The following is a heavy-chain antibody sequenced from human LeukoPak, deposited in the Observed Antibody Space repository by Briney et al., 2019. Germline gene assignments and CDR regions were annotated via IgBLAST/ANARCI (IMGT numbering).Heavy chain of an antibody. CDR3: ARDRGVVYDSSGEMVDAFDI. D-gene: IGHD3-22*01. CDR2: IKQDGSEK. V-gene: IGHV3-7*01. J-gene: IGHJ3*02. Sequence: PGGSLRLSCAASGFTFSSYWMSWVRQAPGKGLEWVANIKQDGSEKYYVDSVKGRFTISRDNAKNSLYLQMNSLRAEDTAVYYCARDRGVVYDSSGEMVDAFDIWGQGTMVTVSS. CDR1: GFTFSSYW.